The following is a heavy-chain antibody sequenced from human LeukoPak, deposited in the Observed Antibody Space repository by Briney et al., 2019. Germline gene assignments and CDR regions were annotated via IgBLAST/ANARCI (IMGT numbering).Heavy chain of an antibody. J-gene: IGHJ4*02. CDR1: GFTFSSYG. Sequence: GGSLRLSCAASGFTFSSYGMHWVRQAPGKGLEWVAVIWYDGNNKYYADSVKGRFTISRDNSKNTLYLQMNSLRAEDTAVYYCARDPSTTVVTNYFDYWGQGTLVTVSS. CDR3: ARDPSTTVVTNYFDY. V-gene: IGHV3-33*01. D-gene: IGHD4-23*01. CDR2: IWYDGNNK.